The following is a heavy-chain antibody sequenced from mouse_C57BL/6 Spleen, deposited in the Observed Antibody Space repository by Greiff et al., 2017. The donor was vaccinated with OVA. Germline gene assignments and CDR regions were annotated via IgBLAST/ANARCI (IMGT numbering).Heavy chain of an antibody. J-gene: IGHJ1*03. D-gene: IGHD1-1*01. CDR3: ARPGKYYGSNWDFDV. CDR2: ISSGSSTI. Sequence: EVQVVESGGGLVKPGGSLKLSCAASGFTFSDYGMHWVRQAPEKGLEWVAYISSGSSTIYYADTVKGRFTISRDNAKNTLFLQMTSLRSEDTAMYTGARPGKYYGSNWDFDVWGTGTTVTVSS. V-gene: IGHV5-17*01. CDR1: GFTFSDYG.